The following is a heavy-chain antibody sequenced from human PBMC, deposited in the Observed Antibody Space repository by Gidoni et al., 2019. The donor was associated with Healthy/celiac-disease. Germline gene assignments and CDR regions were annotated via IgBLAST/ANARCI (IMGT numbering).Heavy chain of an antibody. V-gene: IGHV4-59*01. CDR1: GGSISSYY. D-gene: IGHD3-10*01. CDR3: AGEGLAGFGYGMDV. CDR2: IYYSGRT. Sequence: QVQLQESGPGLVKPSETLSLTCTVSGGSISSYYWSWIRQPPGKGLEWIGYIYYSGRTNYNPSLKSRVTISVDTSKNQFSLKLSSVTAADTAVYYCAGEGLAGFGYGMDVWGQGTTVTVSS. J-gene: IGHJ6*02.